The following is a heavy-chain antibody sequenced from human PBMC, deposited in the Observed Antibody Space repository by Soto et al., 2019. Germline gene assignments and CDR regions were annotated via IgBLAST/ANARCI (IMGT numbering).Heavy chain of an antibody. V-gene: IGHV4-61*08. CDR3: ARDRPRTIYKSDYYNYGMDV. CDR1: GGSVSSGDFY. CDR2: IYYNGST. J-gene: IGHJ6*02. D-gene: IGHD3-10*01. Sequence: KTSETLSLTCTVSGGSVSSGDFYWSWIRQPPGKGLEWIGYIYYNGSTNYNPSLKSRVTISSDTSKNQFFLRLFSVTAADTAVYYCARDRPRTIYKSDYYNYGMDVWGQGTTVTVSS.